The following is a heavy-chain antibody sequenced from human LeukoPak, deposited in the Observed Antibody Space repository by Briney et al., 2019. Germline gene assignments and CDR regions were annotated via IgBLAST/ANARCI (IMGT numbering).Heavy chain of an antibody. CDR3: ARGDIVVVPAAPYFDY. V-gene: IGHV4-30-4*01. Sequence: PSQTLSLTCTVSGGSISSGDYYWSWIRQHPGKGLEWIGYIYYSGSTYYNPSLKSRVTISVDTSKNQFSLKLSSVTAADTAVYYCARGDIVVVPAAPYFDYWGQGTLVTVSS. D-gene: IGHD2-2*01. CDR2: IYYSGST. J-gene: IGHJ4*02. CDR1: GGSISSGDYY.